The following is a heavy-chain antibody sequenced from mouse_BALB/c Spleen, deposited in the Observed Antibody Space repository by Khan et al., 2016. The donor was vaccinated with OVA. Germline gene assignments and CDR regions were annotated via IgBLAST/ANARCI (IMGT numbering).Heavy chain of an antibody. CDR3: ARLVYWLAY. CDR2: IYPGDGNT. J-gene: IGHJ3*01. D-gene: IGHD2-12*01. Sequence: QVQLQQSGAELVRPGSSVKISCKASGYAFSSYWMNWVKQRPGQGLEWIGQIYPGDGNTHYNGNFKGKATLTADKSSSTAYMQLSSLTSDDSAVYFCARLVYWLAYWGQGTLVTVSA. V-gene: IGHV1-80*01. CDR1: GYAFSSYW.